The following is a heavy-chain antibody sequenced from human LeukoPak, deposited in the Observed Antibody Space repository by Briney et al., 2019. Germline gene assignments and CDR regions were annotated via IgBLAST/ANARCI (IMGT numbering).Heavy chain of an antibody. CDR3: VRDSSSWYYDYYYYGMDV. J-gene: IGHJ6*02. CDR1: GFTFSSYS. D-gene: IGHD6-13*01. CDR2: ISSSSSYI. Sequence: GGSLRLSCAASGFTFSSYSMNWVRQAPGKGLEWVSSISSSSSYIYYADSVKGRFTISRDNAKNSLYLQMNSLRAEDTAVYYCVRDSSSWYYDYYYYGMDVWGQGTTVTVSS. V-gene: IGHV3-21*01.